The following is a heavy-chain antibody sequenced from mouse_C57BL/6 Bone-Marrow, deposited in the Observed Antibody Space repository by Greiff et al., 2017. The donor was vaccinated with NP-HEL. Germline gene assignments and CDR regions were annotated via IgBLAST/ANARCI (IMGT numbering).Heavy chain of an antibody. CDR2: IPHSGET. V-gene: IGHV12-3*01. CDR1: GFPFTSGYY. D-gene: IGHD2-3*01. Sequence: ESGPGLVKPSQSLFLTCSITGFPFTSGYYWIWIRQSPGKPLEWMGYIPHSGETFYNPSLQSPISITRETSKNQFFLQLNSVTTEDTAMYYCAGDYDGYWYFDVWGTGTTVTVSA. CDR3: AGDYDGYWYFDV. J-gene: IGHJ1*03.